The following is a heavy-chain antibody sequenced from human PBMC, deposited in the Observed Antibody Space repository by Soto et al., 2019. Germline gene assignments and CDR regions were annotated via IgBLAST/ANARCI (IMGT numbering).Heavy chain of an antibody. V-gene: IGHV2-5*02. CDR3: AHSIAPRFFDC. D-gene: IGHD2-15*01. CDR2: IYWDDDK. J-gene: IGHJ4*02. CDR1: GFSLSTSGVG. Sequence: QITLRESGPTLVKPTQTLTLTCTFSGFSLSTSGVGVGWIRQPPGEALEWLALIYWDDDKRYSPSLNSRLTITKDTSKNQVVLAMTNMDPVDTVTYYCAHSIAPRFFDCWGQGTLVTVSS.